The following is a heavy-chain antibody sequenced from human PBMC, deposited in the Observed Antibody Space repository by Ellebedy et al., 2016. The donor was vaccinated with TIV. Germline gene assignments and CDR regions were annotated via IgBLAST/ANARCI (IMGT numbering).Heavy chain of an antibody. CDR3: ARAVAGTNRLDL. V-gene: IGHV4-59*08. CDR1: GGSISSYY. Sequence: MPSETLSLTCTVSGGSISSYYWNWIRQPPGKGLEWIAYIFYSGSTNYNPSLKSRVTISLDTSKNQFSLRLSSVTAADTAVYYCARAVAGTNRLDLWGPGTLVTVSS. CDR2: IFYSGST. J-gene: IGHJ5*02. D-gene: IGHD6-19*01.